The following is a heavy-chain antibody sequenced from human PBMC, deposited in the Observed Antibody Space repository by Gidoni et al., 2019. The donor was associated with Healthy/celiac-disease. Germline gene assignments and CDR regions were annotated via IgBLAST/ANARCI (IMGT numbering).Heavy chain of an antibody. CDR1: GGTFSSYP. CDR2: IIPILGIA. V-gene: IGHV1-69*04. D-gene: IGHD5-18*01. Sequence: QFQLAQSGAEVKKPGSSVKVSCNASGGTFSSYPISWVRQAPGQGLEWMGRIIPILGIANYAQKFQGRVTITADKSTSTAYMELSSLRSEDTAVYYCARDYGGYSYGYDYWYFDLWGRGTLVTVSS. J-gene: IGHJ2*01. CDR3: ARDYGGYSYGYDYWYFDL.